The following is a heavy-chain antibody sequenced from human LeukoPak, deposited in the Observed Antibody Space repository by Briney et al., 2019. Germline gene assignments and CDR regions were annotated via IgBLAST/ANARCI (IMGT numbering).Heavy chain of an antibody. CDR3: ARDRGAVVVADLDY. CDR2: ISYDGSNK. CDR1: GFTFSSYA. V-gene: IGHV3-30*04. D-gene: IGHD2-21*01. J-gene: IGHJ4*02. Sequence: GGSLRLSCAASGFTFSSYAIHWVRQAPGKGLEWVAVISYDGSNKYYADSVKGRLTISRDNAKNSLYLQMNSLRAEDTSVYYCARDRGAVVVADLDYWGQGTLVTVSS.